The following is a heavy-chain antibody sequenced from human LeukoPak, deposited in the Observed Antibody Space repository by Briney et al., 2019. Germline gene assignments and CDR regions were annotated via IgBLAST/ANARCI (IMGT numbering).Heavy chain of an antibody. CDR2: ISGSGGST. D-gene: IGHD3-10*01. V-gene: IGHV3-23*01. CDR1: GFTFSSYA. Sequence: PGGSLRLSCAASGFTFSSYAMSWVRQAPGKGLEWVSAISGSGGSTYYADSVKGRFTISRDNSKNTLYLQMNSLRAEDTAVYYCAKDPAGITMVRGEGNDAFDIWGQGTMVTVSS. CDR3: AKDPAGITMVRGEGNDAFDI. J-gene: IGHJ3*02.